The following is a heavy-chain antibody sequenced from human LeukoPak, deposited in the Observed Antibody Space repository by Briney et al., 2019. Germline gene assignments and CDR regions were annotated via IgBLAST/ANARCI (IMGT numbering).Heavy chain of an antibody. CDR1: GFTFSGYA. J-gene: IGHJ4*02. D-gene: IGHD3-22*01. Sequence: GGSLRLSCAASGFTFSGYAMMWVRQAPGKGLEWVSAISGSGGSTYYADSVKGRFTISRDNAKNSLYLQMNSLRAEDTAVYYCAREYDLDDYYDSSGYPPFFDYWGQGTLVTVSS. V-gene: IGHV3-23*01. CDR2: ISGSGGST. CDR3: AREYDLDDYYDSSGYPPFFDY.